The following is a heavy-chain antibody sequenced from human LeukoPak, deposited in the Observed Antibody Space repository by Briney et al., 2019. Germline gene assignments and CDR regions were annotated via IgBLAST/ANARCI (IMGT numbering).Heavy chain of an antibody. CDR2: ISGSGGSP. CDR1: GFTFSSYA. CDR3: ANLASSIAARQSLYFDY. Sequence: GGSLRLSCAASGFTFSSYAMSWLRQAPGKGLECVSPISGSGGSPYYADSVKGRFTISRDNSKNTLYLQMNSLRAEDTAVYYCANLASSIAARQSLYFDYWGQGTLVTVSS. D-gene: IGHD6-6*01. V-gene: IGHV3-23*01. J-gene: IGHJ4*02.